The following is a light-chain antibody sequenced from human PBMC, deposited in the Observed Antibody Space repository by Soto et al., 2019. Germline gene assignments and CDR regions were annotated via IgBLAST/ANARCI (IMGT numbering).Light chain of an antibody. CDR2: KAS. V-gene: IGKV1-5*03. CDR3: QQYNSYPIT. J-gene: IGKJ5*01. Sequence: DIQMTQSPSTLSASXGDRVTITXXASENIGAWLAWYQQKPGKAPKLLIYKASSLESGVPSRFSGGGSGTEFTLTISSLQPDDFATYYCQQYNSYPITFGQGTRLEIK. CDR1: ENIGAW.